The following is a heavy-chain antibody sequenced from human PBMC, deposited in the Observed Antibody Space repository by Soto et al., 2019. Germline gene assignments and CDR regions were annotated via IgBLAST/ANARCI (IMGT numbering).Heavy chain of an antibody. Sequence: EVQLVESGGGLVQPGGSLRLSCAASGFTVSSNYMSWVRQAPGKVLEWVSVIYSGGSTYYADSVKGRFTISRDNSQNTLYLHMNSLRAEDTAVYYCASGYYYDSKGGMDVWGQGTTVTVSS. D-gene: IGHD3-10*01. CDR3: ASGYYYDSKGGMDV. CDR1: GFTVSSNY. CDR2: IYSGGST. V-gene: IGHV3-66*01. J-gene: IGHJ6*02.